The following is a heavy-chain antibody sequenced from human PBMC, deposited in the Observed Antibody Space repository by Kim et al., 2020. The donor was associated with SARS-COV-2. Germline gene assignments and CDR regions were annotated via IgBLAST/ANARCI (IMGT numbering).Heavy chain of an antibody. Sequence: GGSLRLSCAASGFTVSSNYMSWVRQAPGKGLEWVSDINSGGSTYYADSVKGRFTISTDNSKNTLYLQMNSLRAEDTAVYYYAGVKGADCRGGSCYLADYWGQGTLVTVSS. J-gene: IGHJ4*02. CDR2: INSGGST. V-gene: IGHV3-53*01. CDR3: AGVKGADCRGGSCYLADY. CDR1: GFTVSSNY. D-gene: IGHD2-15*01.